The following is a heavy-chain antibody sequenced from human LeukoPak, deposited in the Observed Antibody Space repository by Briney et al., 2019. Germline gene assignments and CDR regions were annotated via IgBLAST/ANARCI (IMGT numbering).Heavy chain of an antibody. D-gene: IGHD1-1*01. CDR3: ARGWVQLFDY. CDR1: GFTVSANY. Sequence: GGSLRLSCVASGFTVSANYMHWVRQAPGKGLEWVSIIYSGGTTYNADSVKDRFTISRDNSKDTLYLQMNSLRAEDTAVYYCARGWVQLFDYWGQGTLVTVSS. V-gene: IGHV3-66*01. J-gene: IGHJ4*02. CDR2: IYSGGTT.